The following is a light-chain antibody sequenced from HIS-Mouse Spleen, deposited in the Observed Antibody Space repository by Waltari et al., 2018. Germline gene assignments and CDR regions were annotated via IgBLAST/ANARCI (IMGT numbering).Light chain of an antibody. CDR3: CSYAGSSTVV. Sequence: QSALTQPASVSGSPGQSVTIPCPGTSRDCGSYHLVSWYQQHPGKAPKLMIYEGSKRPSGVSNRFSGSKSGNTASLTISGLQAEDEADYYCCSYAGSSTVVFGGGTKLTVL. CDR2: EGS. CDR1: SRDCGSYHL. J-gene: IGLJ2*01. V-gene: IGLV2-23*01.